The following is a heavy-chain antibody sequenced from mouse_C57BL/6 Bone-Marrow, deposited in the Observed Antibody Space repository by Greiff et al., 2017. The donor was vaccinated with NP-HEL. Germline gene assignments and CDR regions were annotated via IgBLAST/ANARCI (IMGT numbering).Heavy chain of an antibody. CDR3: ARHNYGSSDGYAMDY. J-gene: IGHJ4*01. V-gene: IGHV5-2*01. Sequence: DVMLVESGGGLVQPGESLKLSCESNEYEFPSHDMSWVRKTPEKRLELVAAINSDGGSTYYPDTMERRFIISRDNTKKTLYLQMSSLRSEDTALYYCARHNYGSSDGYAMDYWGQGTSVTVSS. D-gene: IGHD1-1*01. CDR2: INSDGGST. CDR1: EYEFPSHD.